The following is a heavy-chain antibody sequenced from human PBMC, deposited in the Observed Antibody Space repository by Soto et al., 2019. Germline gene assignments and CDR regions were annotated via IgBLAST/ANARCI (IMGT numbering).Heavy chain of an antibody. CDR1: GLTFGTYA. CDR3: AKQQMGVIRALDY. Sequence: EVQILQSGGGLEQPGGSLRLSCAASGLTFGTYAMSWIRQAPGKGLEWVSTIRETGKTSYDDSVRGRFAPPRNNSENTPYPQKSSLRAEDPAVYYCAKQQMGVIRALDYWGQGTLVTVSS. V-gene: IGHV3-23*01. J-gene: IGHJ4*02. D-gene: IGHD1-26*01. CDR2: IRETGKT.